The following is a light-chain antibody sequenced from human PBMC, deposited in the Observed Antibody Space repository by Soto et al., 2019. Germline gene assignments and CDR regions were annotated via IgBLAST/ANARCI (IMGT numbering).Light chain of an antibody. V-gene: IGKV3-15*01. CDR3: QQYNNWPT. J-gene: IGKJ5*01. CDR1: QSVSSN. CDR2: GAS. Sequence: EIVMTQSPATLSVSPGERATLSCRASQSVSSNLAWYQQKPGQAPRLLIYGASTRATGIPARFSGSGSGTAFTLTISSLQSEDCAVYYCQQYNNWPTCGQGARLEIK.